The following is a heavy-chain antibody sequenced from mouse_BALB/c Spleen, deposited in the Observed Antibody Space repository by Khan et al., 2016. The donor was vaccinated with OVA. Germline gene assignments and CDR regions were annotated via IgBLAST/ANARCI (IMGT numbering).Heavy chain of an antibody. J-gene: IGHJ2*01. Sequence: QVQLKESGPGLVAPSQSLSITCTVSGFSLTSYGVHWVRQPPGKGLEWLGVIWAGGCINYNSALMSRLSISKDNSKNQASLKMNSLQTDDTAMYYCARLEEIWGQGTTLTVSS. V-gene: IGHV2-9*02. CDR2: IWAGGCI. CDR3: ARLEEI. CDR1: GFSLTSYG.